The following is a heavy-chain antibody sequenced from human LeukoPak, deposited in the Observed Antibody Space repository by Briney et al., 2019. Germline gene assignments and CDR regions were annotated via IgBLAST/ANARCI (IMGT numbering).Heavy chain of an antibody. CDR1: GFTFSSYG. V-gene: IGHV3-30*02. J-gene: IGHJ4*02. CDR2: IRYDGSNK. Sequence: GGSLRLSCAASGFTFSSYGMHWVRQAPGKGLEWVAFIRYDGSNKYYADSVKGRFTISRDNSKNTLYLQMNSLRAEDTAVYYCAKDEEDSTYYFDYWGQGTLVTVSS. CDR3: AKDEEDSTYYFDY. D-gene: IGHD2-15*01.